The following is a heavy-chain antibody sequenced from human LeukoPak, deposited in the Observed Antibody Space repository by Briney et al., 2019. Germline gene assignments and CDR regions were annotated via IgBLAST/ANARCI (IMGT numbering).Heavy chain of an antibody. CDR2: ISGSGGST. Sequence: GGSLRLSCAASGFTFSSYAMSWVRQAPGKGLEWVSAISGSGGSTYYADSVKGRFTISRDNSKNTLYLQMNSLRAEDTAVYYCAKEGSSGWYPQYYFDYWGQGTLVTVSS. D-gene: IGHD6-19*01. CDR3: AKEGSSGWYPQYYFDY. CDR1: GFTFSSYA. V-gene: IGHV3-23*01. J-gene: IGHJ4*02.